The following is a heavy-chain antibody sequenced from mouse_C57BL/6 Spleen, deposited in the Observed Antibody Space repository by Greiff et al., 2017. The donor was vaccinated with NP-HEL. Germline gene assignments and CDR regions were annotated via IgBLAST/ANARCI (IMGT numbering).Heavy chain of an antibody. V-gene: IGHV1-20*01. CDR3: ARYYYDYDGFAY. J-gene: IGHJ3*01. Sequence: VQLQQSGPELVKPGDSVKISCKASGFSFTGYFMNWVMQSHGKSLEWIGRINPYNGDTFYNQKLKGKATLTVDKSSSTAHMELRILTSEDSAVYDCARYYYDYDGFAYWGQGTLVTVSA. D-gene: IGHD2-4*01. CDR1: GFSFTGYF. CDR2: INPYNGDT.